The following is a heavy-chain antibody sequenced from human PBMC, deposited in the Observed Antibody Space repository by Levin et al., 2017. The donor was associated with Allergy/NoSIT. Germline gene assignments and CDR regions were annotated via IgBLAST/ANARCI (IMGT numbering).Heavy chain of an antibody. Sequence: PGGSLRLSCTVSGGFVSTVSYYWTWIRQSPGKGLEWIGYIYYSGSSSYNPSLKSRVSMSVDTSKNQFSLKLTSVTAADTAVYYCARDPSYSDIWSGNRGLDVWGQGTTVTVSS. J-gene: IGHJ6*02. D-gene: IGHD3-3*01. CDR2: IYYSGSS. V-gene: IGHV4-61*01. CDR3: ARDPSYSDIWSGNRGLDV. CDR1: GGFVSTVSYY.